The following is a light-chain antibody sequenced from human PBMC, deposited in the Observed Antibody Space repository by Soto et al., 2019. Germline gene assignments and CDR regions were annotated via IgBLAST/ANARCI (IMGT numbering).Light chain of an antibody. CDR2: EVS. CDR1: SSDVGGYKY. CDR3: SSYTTTSTRV. Sequence: QSVLTQPASVSGSPGQSITISCTGTSSDVGGYKYVSWYQQHPGKAPKVMIYEVSNRPSGVSNRFSGSKSGNTASLTISGLQAEDEADYYCSSYTTTSTRVFGGGTQLTVL. J-gene: IGLJ2*01. V-gene: IGLV2-14*01.